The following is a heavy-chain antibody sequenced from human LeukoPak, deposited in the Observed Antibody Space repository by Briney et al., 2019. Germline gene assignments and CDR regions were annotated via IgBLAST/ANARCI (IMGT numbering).Heavy chain of an antibody. J-gene: IGHJ6*03. Sequence: ASVKVSCKASGYTFTSYAMNWVRQAPGQGLEWMGWINTNTGNPTYAQGFTGRFVFSLDTSVSTAYLQISSLKAEDTAVYYCARNRVVPANYYYYMDVRGKGTTVTISS. CDR2: INTNTGNP. CDR3: ARNRVVPANYYYYMDV. V-gene: IGHV7-4-1*02. D-gene: IGHD2-2*01. CDR1: GYTFTSYA.